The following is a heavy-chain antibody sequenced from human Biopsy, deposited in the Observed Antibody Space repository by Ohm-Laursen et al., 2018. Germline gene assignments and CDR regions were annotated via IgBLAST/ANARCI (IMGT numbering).Heavy chain of an antibody. J-gene: IGHJ3*02. Sequence: SLRLSCTASGFSFSSYGMHWVRQAPGKGLEWVAVLWYGGTNKYYADSVKGRFTISRDNSKNTLDLQMNNLRAEDTAMYYCARPTNARAGGAPFDIWGQGTMVTVSS. V-gene: IGHV3-33*01. CDR2: LWYGGTNK. CDR3: ARPTNARAGGAPFDI. CDR1: GFSFSSYG. D-gene: IGHD1-1*01.